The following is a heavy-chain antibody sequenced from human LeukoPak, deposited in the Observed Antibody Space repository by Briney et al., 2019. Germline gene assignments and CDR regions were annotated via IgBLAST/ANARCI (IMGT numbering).Heavy chain of an antibody. CDR1: GFTFNNYE. V-gene: IGHV3-48*03. J-gene: IGHJ6*04. CDR2: ISSSGSTI. D-gene: IGHD3-10*02. CDR3: AELGITMIGGV. Sequence: GGSLRLSCEAYGFTFNNYEMNWVRQAPGKGLEWVSYISSSGSTIYYADSVKGRFTISRDNAKNSLYLQMNSLRAEDTAVYYCAELGITMIGGVWGKGTTVTISS.